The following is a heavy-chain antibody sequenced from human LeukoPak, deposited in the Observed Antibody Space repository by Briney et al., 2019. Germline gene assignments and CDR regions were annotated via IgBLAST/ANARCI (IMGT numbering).Heavy chain of an antibody. V-gene: IGHV1-2*04. D-gene: IGHD3-16*02. Sequence: GASVKVSCKASGYTFTGYYMHWVRQAPGQGLEWMGWINPNSGGTNYAQKFQGWVTMTRDTSISTAYMELSRLRSDDTAVYYCARASYPPYYYGMDVWGQGTTVTVSS. CDR1: GYTFTGYY. CDR2: INPNSGGT. CDR3: ARASYPPYYYGMDV. J-gene: IGHJ6*02.